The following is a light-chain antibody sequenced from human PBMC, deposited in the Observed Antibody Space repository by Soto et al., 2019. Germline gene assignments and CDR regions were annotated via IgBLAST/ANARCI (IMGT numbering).Light chain of an antibody. CDR2: DAS. CDR3: QQRNTWPPIT. Sequence: IVMTQSPATLSVSPGERATLSCSVSQSVSSSYLAWYQQKPGQAPRLLIYDASRRASGVPARFSGSGSGTDFTLTISSLEPEDFALYYCQQRNTWPPITVGPGTRLEIK. J-gene: IGKJ5*01. CDR1: QSVSSSY. V-gene: IGKV3D-20*02.